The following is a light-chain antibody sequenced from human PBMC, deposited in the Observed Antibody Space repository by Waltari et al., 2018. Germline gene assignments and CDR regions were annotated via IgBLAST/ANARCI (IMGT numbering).Light chain of an antibody. Sequence: EIVRKHSPATSSVSLGERATLSCRASQSVSSNLVWYQQKPGQAPRLLIYGASTRATGIPARFSGSGSGTEFTLTISSLQSEDLAVYYCQQYNNWPRAFGGGTKVEIK. CDR1: QSVSSN. CDR3: QQYNNWPRA. CDR2: GAS. J-gene: IGKJ4*01. V-gene: IGKV3-15*01.